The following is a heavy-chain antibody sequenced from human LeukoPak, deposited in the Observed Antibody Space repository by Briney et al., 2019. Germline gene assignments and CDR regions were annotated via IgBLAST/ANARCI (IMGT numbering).Heavy chain of an antibody. J-gene: IGHJ5*02. CDR2: ISGSGGST. D-gene: IGHD6-25*01. Sequence: GGSLRPSCAASGFTFSSYAMSWVRQAPGKGLEWVSAISGSGGSTYYADSVKGRFTISRDNSKNTLYLQMNSLRAEDTAVYYCAQDQRAHWFEPWGQGTLVTVSS. CDR3: AQDQRAHWFEP. CDR1: GFTFSSYA. V-gene: IGHV3-23*01.